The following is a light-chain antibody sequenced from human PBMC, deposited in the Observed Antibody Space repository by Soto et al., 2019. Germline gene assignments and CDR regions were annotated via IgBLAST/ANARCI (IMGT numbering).Light chain of an antibody. Sequence: EIVLTQSPGTLSLSPGERATLSCRASQSISSSNLAWYQQKPGQAPRLLIYGASSRATGIPDRFSGSGSGTEFTLTSSRREPEDFAVYYCQQYGSSPFTFGPGTKVDIK. CDR3: QQYGSSPFT. CDR2: GAS. V-gene: IGKV3-20*01. J-gene: IGKJ3*01. CDR1: QSISSSN.